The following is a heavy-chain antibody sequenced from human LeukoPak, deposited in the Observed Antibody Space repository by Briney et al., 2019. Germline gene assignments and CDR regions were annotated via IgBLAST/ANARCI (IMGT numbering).Heavy chain of an antibody. CDR2: ISAYNGNT. J-gene: IGHJ6*02. CDR1: GYTFTSYG. Sequence: ASVKVSCKASGYTFTSYGISWVRQAPGQGLEWMGWISAYNGNTNYAQKLQGRVTMTRDTSTSTVYMELSSLRSEDTAVYYCARDQDGMDVWGQGTTVTVSS. V-gene: IGHV1-18*01. CDR3: ARDQDGMDV.